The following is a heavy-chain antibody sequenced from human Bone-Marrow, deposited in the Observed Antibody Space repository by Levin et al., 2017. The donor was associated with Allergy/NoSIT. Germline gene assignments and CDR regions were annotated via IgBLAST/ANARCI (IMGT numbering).Heavy chain of an antibody. D-gene: IGHD2-2*01. CDR2: ISSSSSSYI. J-gene: IGHJ4*02. V-gene: IGHV3-21*01. Sequence: GESLKISCAASGFTFSSYSMNWVRQAPGKGLEWVASISSSSSSYIYYADSLQGRFTISRDNAKNSLYLHMNRLRAEDTAVYYCARDLVVPAGRIPFDSWGQGTLVTVSS. CDR3: ARDLVVPAGRIPFDS. CDR1: GFTFSSYS.